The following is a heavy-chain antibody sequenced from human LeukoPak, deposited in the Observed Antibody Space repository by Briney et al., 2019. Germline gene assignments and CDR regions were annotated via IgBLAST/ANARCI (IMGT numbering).Heavy chain of an antibody. CDR2: ISAYNGNT. J-gene: IGHJ3*02. D-gene: IGHD6-13*01. Sequence: GASVKVSCKASGYTFTSYGISWVRQAPGQGLEWMGWISAYNGNTNYAQKLQGRVTMTTDTSTSTAYMGLRSLRSDDTAVYYCARRGYSSSWYSYAFDIWGQGTMVTVSS. V-gene: IGHV1-18*01. CDR1: GYTFTSYG. CDR3: ARRGYSSSWYSYAFDI.